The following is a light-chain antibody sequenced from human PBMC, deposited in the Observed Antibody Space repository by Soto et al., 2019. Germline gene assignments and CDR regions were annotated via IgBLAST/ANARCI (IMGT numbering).Light chain of an antibody. Sequence: DIQMTQSPSTLSASVGDRITITCRASQSISSWLAWYQQKPGKAPKVLIYDASSLESGVPSRLSGSGSGTEFTLTIRSLQPEDFATYYCQQYSSYWTFGQGTKVDIK. CDR3: QQYSSYWT. CDR1: QSISSW. CDR2: DAS. V-gene: IGKV1-5*01. J-gene: IGKJ1*01.